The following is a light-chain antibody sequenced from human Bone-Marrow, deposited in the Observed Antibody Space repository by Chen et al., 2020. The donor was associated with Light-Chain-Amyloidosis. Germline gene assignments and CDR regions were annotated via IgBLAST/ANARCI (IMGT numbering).Light chain of an antibody. Sequence: SYELPQPPSVSVSPGQTARITCSGDDLPTKYAYWYQQKPGQAPVLVINRATERPSGISERFSGSSSGTTATLTISGVQAEDEADYHCQSADSSGTYEVIFGGGTKLTVL. CDR1: DLPTKY. J-gene: IGLJ2*01. CDR3: QSADSSGTYEVI. V-gene: IGLV3-25*03. CDR2: RAT.